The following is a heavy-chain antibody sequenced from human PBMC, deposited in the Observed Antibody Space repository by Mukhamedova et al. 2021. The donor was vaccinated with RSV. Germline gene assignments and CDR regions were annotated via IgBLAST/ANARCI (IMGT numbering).Heavy chain of an antibody. J-gene: IGHJ3*02. Sequence: VSTQSTWGSYIYYADSVKGRFTISRANAKNSLYLQMNSLRAEDTAVYYCARAPYSLPGAFDIWGQGTMVTVSS. CDR2: QSTWGSYI. D-gene: IGHD2-15*01. CDR3: ARAPYSLPGAFDI. V-gene: IGHV3-21*01.